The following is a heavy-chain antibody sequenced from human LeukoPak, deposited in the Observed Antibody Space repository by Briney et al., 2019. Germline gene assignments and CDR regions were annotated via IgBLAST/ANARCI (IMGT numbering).Heavy chain of an antibody. V-gene: IGHV3-30*18. Sequence: GRSLRLSCAASGFTFSSYGMHWVRQAPGKGLEWVAVISYDGSNKYYADSVKGRFTISRDNSKNTLYLQMNSLRAEDTAVYYCAKGYYYDSSDAPEDYWGQGTLVTVSS. CDR1: GFTFSSYG. J-gene: IGHJ4*02. D-gene: IGHD3-22*01. CDR2: ISYDGSNK. CDR3: AKGYYYDSSDAPEDY.